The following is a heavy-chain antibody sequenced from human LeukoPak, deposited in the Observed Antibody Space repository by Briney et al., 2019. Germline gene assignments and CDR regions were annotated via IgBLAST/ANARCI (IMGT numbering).Heavy chain of an antibody. J-gene: IGHJ4*02. CDR1: GGSFSGYY. CDR3: ARGEDFERYYLAY. CDR2: INHSGST. V-gene: IGHV4-34*01. D-gene: IGHD3-9*01. Sequence: PSETLSLTCAVYGGSFSGYYWSWIRQPPGKGLEWIGEINHSGSTNYNPSLKSRVTISVDTSKNQFSLKLTSVTAADTAVYFCARGEDFERYYLAYWGQGTLVTVSS.